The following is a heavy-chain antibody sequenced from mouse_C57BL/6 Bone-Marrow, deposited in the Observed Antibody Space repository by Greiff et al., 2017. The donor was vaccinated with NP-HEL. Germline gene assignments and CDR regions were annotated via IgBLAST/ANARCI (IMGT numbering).Heavy chain of an antibody. CDR2: INPNNGGT. Sequence: EVQLKQSGPELVKPGASVKMSCKASGYTFTDYNMHWVKQSHGKSLEWIGYINPNNGGTSYNQKFKGKATLTVNKSSSTAYMELRSLTSEDSAVYYCARDYYGSRPYWYFDVWGTGTTVTVSS. D-gene: IGHD1-1*01. CDR1: GYTFTDYN. CDR3: ARDYYGSRPYWYFDV. V-gene: IGHV1-22*01. J-gene: IGHJ1*03.